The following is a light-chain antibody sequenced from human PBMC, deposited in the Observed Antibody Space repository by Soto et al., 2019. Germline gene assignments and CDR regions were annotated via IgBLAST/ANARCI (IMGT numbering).Light chain of an antibody. CDR2: TTS. CDR3: QQGNRSPLT. V-gene: IGKV1-12*01. Sequence: DIQMTQSPSSVSASVGDRVTITCRASQAINRYLAWYQQKPGKAPNLLIYTTSSLQSGVPSRFSGSGSGTDFTLTISSLDPEDFATYYCQQGNRSPLTFGGGTKVEI. J-gene: IGKJ4*01. CDR1: QAINRY.